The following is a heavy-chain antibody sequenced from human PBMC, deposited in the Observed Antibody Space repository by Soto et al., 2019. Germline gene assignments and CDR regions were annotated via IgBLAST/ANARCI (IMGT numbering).Heavy chain of an antibody. CDR3: ARSVSFITPRPDY. V-gene: IGHV1-2*02. J-gene: IGHJ4*02. Sequence: ASVKVSCKASGYTFTDYYLHWVRQAPGQGLECMGWINPNNGDTNYAQKFQGRVTMTRDTSISTAYMEVSRLRSDDTAVYYCARSVSFITPRPDYWGRGTLVTVSS. CDR1: GYTFTDYY. CDR2: INPNNGDT. D-gene: IGHD6-6*01.